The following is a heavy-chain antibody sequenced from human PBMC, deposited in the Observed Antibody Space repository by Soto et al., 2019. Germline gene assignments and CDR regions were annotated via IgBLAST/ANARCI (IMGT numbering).Heavy chain of an antibody. V-gene: IGHV1-58*01. CDR1: GFTFTSSA. J-gene: IGHJ6*02. CDR3: AAAGRLGIYWGRYYYYGMDV. D-gene: IGHD7-27*01. CDR2: IVVGSGNT. Sequence: QMQLVQSGPEVKKPGTSVKVSCKASGFTFTSSAVQWVRQARGQRLEWIGWIVVGSGNTNYAQKFQERVAITRDRSTSTAYMELSSLRSEDTAVYYCAAAGRLGIYWGRYYYYGMDVWGQGTTVTVSS.